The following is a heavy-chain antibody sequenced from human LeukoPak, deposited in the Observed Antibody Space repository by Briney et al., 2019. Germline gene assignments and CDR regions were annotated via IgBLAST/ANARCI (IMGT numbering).Heavy chain of an antibody. V-gene: IGHV4-34*01. D-gene: IGHD5-18*01. J-gene: IGHJ4*02. Sequence: PSETLSLTCAVYGGSFSGYYWSWIRQPPGKGLEWIGEINHSGSTNYNPSLKSRVTISVDTSKNQFSLKLSSVTAADTAVYYCARVKLWSPFDYWGQGTLVTVPS. CDR3: ARVKLWSPFDY. CDR1: GGSFSGYY. CDR2: INHSGST.